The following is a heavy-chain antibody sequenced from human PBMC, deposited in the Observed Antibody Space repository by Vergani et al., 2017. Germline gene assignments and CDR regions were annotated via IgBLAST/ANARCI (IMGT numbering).Heavy chain of an antibody. Sequence: QVQLVQSGAEVKKPGSSVKVSCKASGGTFSRYAISWVRQAPGQGLEWRGGIIPIFGTANYAQQFQGRVTITADESTSTAYMELSSLRSEDTALYYCARAVVVVPAAINYYYYYMDVWGKGTTVTVSS. V-gene: IGHV1-69*01. CDR1: GGTFSRYA. CDR3: ARAVVVVPAAINYYYYYMDV. J-gene: IGHJ6*03. CDR2: IIPIFGTA. D-gene: IGHD2-2*01.